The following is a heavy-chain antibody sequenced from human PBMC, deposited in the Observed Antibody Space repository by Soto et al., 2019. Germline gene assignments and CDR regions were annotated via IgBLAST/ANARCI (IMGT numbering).Heavy chain of an antibody. CDR2: IIPLVEMA. D-gene: IGHD3-10*01. V-gene: IGHV1-69*02. J-gene: IGHJ2*01. Sequence: QVQLVQSGPEVKKPGSSVKVSCTASGGTLTSYTINWVRQAPGQGLEWMGRIIPLVEMANYAQKFQGRITITANPSTSAPYMELSSVRSEDTAVYYSARGDTSSEIWGRGTLITVSS. CDR1: GGTLTSYT. CDR3: ARGDTSSEI.